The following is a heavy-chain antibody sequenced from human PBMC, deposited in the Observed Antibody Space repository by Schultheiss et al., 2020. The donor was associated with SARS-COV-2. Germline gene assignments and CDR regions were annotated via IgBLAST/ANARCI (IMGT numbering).Heavy chain of an antibody. CDR3: ARLGRRDGYNPCDY. Sequence: ASVKVSCKASGYTFTGYYMHWVRQAPGQGLEWMGWINPNSGGTNYAQKFQGWVTMTRDTSISTAYLQWSSLKASDTAMYYCARLGRRDGYNPCDYWGQGTLVTVSS. CDR1: GYTFTGYY. D-gene: IGHD5-24*01. CDR2: INPNSGGT. J-gene: IGHJ4*02. V-gene: IGHV1-2*04.